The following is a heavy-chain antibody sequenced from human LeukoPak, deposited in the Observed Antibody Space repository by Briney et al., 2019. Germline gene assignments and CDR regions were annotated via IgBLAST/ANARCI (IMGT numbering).Heavy chain of an antibody. V-gene: IGHV4-38-2*02. J-gene: IGHJ5*02. CDR3: ARDHGYCSGGSCYINWFDP. CDR1: GYSISSGYY. Sequence: PSETLSLTCTVSGYSISSGYYWGWIRQPPGKGLEWIGSIYHSGSTYYNPSLKSRVTIPVDTSKNQFSLKLSSVTAADTAVYYCARDHGYCSGGSCYINWFDPWGQGTLVTVSS. D-gene: IGHD2-15*01. CDR2: IYHSGST.